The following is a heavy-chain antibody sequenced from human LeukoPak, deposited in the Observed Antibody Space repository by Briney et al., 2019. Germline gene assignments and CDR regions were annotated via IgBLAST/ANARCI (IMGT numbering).Heavy chain of an antibody. Sequence: SETLSLTCTVSGGSINSYYWSWIRQPAGKGLEWIGRIYTSGSTNYNPSLKSRVTTSVDTSKNQFSLKLTSVTAADTAVYYCARDLYYDSSGYDPFDIWGQGTMVTVSS. V-gene: IGHV4-4*07. CDR3: ARDLYYDSSGYDPFDI. J-gene: IGHJ3*02. D-gene: IGHD3-22*01. CDR2: IYTSGST. CDR1: GGSINSYY.